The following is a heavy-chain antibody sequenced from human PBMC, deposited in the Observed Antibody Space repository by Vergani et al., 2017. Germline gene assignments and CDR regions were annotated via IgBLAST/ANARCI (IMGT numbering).Heavy chain of an antibody. J-gene: IGHJ6*03. D-gene: IGHD6-25*01. V-gene: IGHV4-31*03. CDR2: IFYSGTT. Sequence: QLQLQESGPGLVKPSETLSLTCTVSGGSISSSNYYWGWIRQRPGKGLEWIGYIFYSGTTYDNPSLRSRLTISVDTSQNQFSLKLRSVTAADTAVYYCARVDTQVPATSHFYYMDVWGKGTTVVVSS. CDR1: GGSISSSNYY. CDR3: ARVDTQVPATSHFYYMDV.